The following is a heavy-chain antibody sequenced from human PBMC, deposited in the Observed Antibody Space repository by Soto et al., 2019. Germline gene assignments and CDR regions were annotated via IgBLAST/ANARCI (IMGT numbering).Heavy chain of an antibody. V-gene: IGHV4-59*01. J-gene: IGHJ4*02. Sequence: SETLSLTCTVSGGSISSYYWSWIRQPPGKGLEWIGYIYYSGSTNYNPSLKSRVTISVDTSKNQFSLKLSSVTAADTAVYYCARFGSSGWTSPYYFDYWGQGTLVTVSS. CDR3: ARFGSSGWTSPYYFDY. CDR1: GGSISSYY. CDR2: IYYSGST. D-gene: IGHD6-19*01.